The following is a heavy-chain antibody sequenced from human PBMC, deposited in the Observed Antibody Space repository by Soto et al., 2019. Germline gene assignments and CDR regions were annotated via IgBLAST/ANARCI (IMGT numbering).Heavy chain of an antibody. V-gene: IGHV1-69*13. CDR2: IIPIFGTA. CDR3: AREPGIAAADKDEYYFDY. J-gene: IGHJ4*02. D-gene: IGHD6-13*01. CDR1: GGTFSSYA. Sequence: GASVKVSCKASGGTFSSYAISWVRQAPGQGLEWMGGIIPIFGTANYAQKFQGRVTITADESTSTAYMELSSLRSEDTAVYYCAREPGIAAADKDEYYFDYWGQGTLVTVSS.